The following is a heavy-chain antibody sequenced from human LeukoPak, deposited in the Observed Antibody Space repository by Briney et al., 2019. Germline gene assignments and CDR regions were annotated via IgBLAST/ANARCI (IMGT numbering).Heavy chain of an antibody. CDR1: GFTFSSYA. D-gene: IGHD3-3*01. V-gene: IGHV3-21*01. CDR2: ISSSSSSYI. CDR3: ARSYDFWSGYYAFDI. J-gene: IGHJ3*02. Sequence: PGGSLRLSCTGSGFTFSSYAIYWVRQAPGKGLEWVSSISSSSSSYIYYADSVKGRFTISRDNAKNSLYLQMNSLRAEDTAVYYCARSYDFWSGYYAFDIWGQGTMVTVSS.